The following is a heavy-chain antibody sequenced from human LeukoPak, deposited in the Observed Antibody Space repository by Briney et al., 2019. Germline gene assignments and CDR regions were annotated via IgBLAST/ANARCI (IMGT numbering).Heavy chain of an antibody. CDR3: ARLDGDLNFDY. J-gene: IGHJ4*02. V-gene: IGHV4-34*01. CDR1: GGSFSGYY. D-gene: IGHD4-17*01. CDR2: INHSGST. Sequence: SETLSLTCAVYGGSFSGYYWSWIRQPPGKGLEWIGEINHSGSTNYNPSLKSRVTISVDTSKNQFSLKLSSVTAADTAVYYCARLDGDLNFDYWGQGTLVTVSS.